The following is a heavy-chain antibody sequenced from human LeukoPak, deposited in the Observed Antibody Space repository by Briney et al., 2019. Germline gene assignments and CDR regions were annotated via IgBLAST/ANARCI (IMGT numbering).Heavy chain of an antibody. D-gene: IGHD5-18*01. CDR2: IYSGGST. CDR3: ARGVQLWTGFDY. J-gene: IGHJ4*02. Sequence: PGRSLRLSCAASGFTFSSYGMHWVRQAPGKGLEWVSVIYSGGSTYYADSVKGRFTISRDNSKNTLYLQMNSLRVEDTAVYYCARGVQLWTGFDYWGQGTLVTVSS. V-gene: IGHV3-66*01. CDR1: GFTFSSYG.